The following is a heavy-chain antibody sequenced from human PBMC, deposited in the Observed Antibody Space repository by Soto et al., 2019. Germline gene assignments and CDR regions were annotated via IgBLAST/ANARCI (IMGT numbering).Heavy chain of an antibody. CDR2: ISHKSGGT. CDR1: GYSFTTYG. Sequence: QVPLVQSGAEVRRPGASVRVSCKASGYSFTTYGLSWVRQAPEQGLEWMGWISHKSGGTHYAQKFQVRVTMTTDTSTRTAYMDLGSLTYDDTAVYYCGRGACGESLMNSWGPGTLFTVSS. J-gene: IGHJ4*02. D-gene: IGHD3-10*01. V-gene: IGHV1-18*04. CDR3: GRGACGESLMNS.